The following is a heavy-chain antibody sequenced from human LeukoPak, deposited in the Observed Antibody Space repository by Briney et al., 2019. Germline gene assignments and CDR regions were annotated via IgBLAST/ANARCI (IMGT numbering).Heavy chain of an antibody. D-gene: IGHD4-23*01. J-gene: IGHJ4*02. CDR2: IYYSGST. V-gene: IGHV4-59*01. CDR1: GGSISSYY. Sequence: SETLSLTCTLSGGSISSYYWRWIRQPPGRGLEWIGYIYYSGSTNYNPSLKSRVAISVDTSKIQFSLKLSSVTAADTAVYYCARGTDSGGNSLGYGGQGTLVTVSS. CDR3: ARGTDSGGNSLGY.